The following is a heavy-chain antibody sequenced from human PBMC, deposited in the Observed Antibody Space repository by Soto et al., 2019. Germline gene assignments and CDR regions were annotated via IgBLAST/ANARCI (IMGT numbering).Heavy chain of an antibody. J-gene: IGHJ6*02. CDR1: GFTFRHYY. CDR3: AREYYYTMDV. V-gene: IGHV3-11*05. CDR2: IDSSTKYT. Sequence: QVQLVESGGGLVRPGGSLRLSCEASGFTFRHYYMTWFRQAPGKGLEWLSYIDSSTKYTNYADSVKGRFTISRDNAKNSLYLQMNSLRDDDTAVYYCAREYYYTMDVWGQGTMVTVSS.